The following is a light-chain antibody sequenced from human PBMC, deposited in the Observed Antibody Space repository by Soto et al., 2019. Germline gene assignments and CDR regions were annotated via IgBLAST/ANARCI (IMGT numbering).Light chain of an antibody. CDR2: DAS. Sequence: EIVLTQSPATLSLSPGERATLSCRASQSVRNYLAWYQQKPGQAPRLLIYDASNRATGIPARFSGSGSGTDFTLTSSSLEPEDFAVYSCQQRSSGYTFGEGTKLEIK. CDR3: QQRSSGYT. V-gene: IGKV3-11*01. J-gene: IGKJ2*01. CDR1: QSVRNY.